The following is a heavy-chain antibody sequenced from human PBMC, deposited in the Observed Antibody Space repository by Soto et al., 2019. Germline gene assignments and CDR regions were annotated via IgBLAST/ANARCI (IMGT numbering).Heavy chain of an antibody. D-gene: IGHD2-2*01. CDR2: ISAYNGNT. Sequence: QVQLVQSGAEVKKPGASVKVSCKASGYTFTSYGIGWVRQAPGQGLEWMGWISAYNGNTNYAQKLQGRVTMTTDTSTSTAYMELRSLGSDDTAVYYCARGDCISTSCYGEVDGADYWGQGTLVTVSS. V-gene: IGHV1-18*01. CDR3: ARGDCISTSCYGEVDGADY. CDR1: GYTFTSYG. J-gene: IGHJ4*02.